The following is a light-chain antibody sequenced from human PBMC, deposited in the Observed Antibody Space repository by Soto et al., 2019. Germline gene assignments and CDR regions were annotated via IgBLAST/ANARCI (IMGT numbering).Light chain of an antibody. V-gene: IGKV1-33*01. J-gene: IGKJ4*01. CDR3: QLYDNLLLT. Sequence: DIHMTHSPACLPASLGYRFTITFQASQDISNHLNWYQQKPGKASKLLIYVASNLDTGVPSRFSGSGSGTEFTFTISSLQPEDVATYYCQLYDNLLLTFAGGTKVDI. CDR1: QDISNH. CDR2: VAS.